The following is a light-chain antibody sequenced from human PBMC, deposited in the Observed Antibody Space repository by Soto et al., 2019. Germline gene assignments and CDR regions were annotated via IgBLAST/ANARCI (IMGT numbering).Light chain of an antibody. V-gene: IGKV1-5*01. CDR1: QSISRW. Sequence: DIQMTQAPSTLSASVGDRVTITCRASQSISRWLAWYQQKPGKAPKVLIWDASSLQRGVPSRFSGSGSGTEFTLTINSLQPDDFATYYCQQYNGYSTWTFGQGTKVEVQ. CDR3: QQYNGYSTWT. CDR2: DAS. J-gene: IGKJ1*01.